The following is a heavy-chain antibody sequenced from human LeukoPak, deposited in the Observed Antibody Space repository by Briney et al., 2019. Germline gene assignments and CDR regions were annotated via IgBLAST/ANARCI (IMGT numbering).Heavy chain of an antibody. D-gene: IGHD6-19*01. J-gene: IGHJ4*02. Sequence: GAPVTVSCQPSGYTFTGYYLHWVRQAPGQGLEWVGWMNPNTGATIYAQKFQGRVTLTRDTSISTAYMELTSLRSDDTAIYYCARDRVGSGWPRPFYFEFWGQGTLVSVSS. V-gene: IGHV1-2*02. CDR2: MNPNTGAT. CDR1: GYTFTGYY. CDR3: ARDRVGSGWPRPFYFEF.